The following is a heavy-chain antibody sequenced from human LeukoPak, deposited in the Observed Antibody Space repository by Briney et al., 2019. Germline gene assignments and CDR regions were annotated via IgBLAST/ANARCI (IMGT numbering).Heavy chain of an antibody. D-gene: IGHD3-10*01. CDR2: IYPGDSHT. Sequence: GESLKISCKGSGYIFTSNWTGWVRQMPGKGLEWMGFIYPGDSHTRYDPSFEGQVTISADKSISTAYLQWSSLKASDTAMYYRARQTRDGSGSRGYSFDFWGQGALVTVSS. CDR1: GYIFTSNW. J-gene: IGHJ4*02. CDR3: ARQTRDGSGSRGYSFDF. V-gene: IGHV5-51*01.